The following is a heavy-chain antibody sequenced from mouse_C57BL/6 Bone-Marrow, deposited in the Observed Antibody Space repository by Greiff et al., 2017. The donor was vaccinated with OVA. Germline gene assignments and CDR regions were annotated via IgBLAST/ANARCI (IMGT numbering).Heavy chain of an antibody. CDR2: ISSDGDYI. Sequence: EVKLEESGEGLVKPGGSLKLSCAASGFTFSSYAMSWVRQTPEKRLEWVAYISSDGDYIYYADTVKGRFTISRDNARNTLYLQMSSLKSEDTAMYYCTRLLDAMDYWGQGTSVTVSS. CDR1: GFTFSSYA. CDR3: TRLLDAMDY. D-gene: IGHD2-1*01. V-gene: IGHV5-9-1*02. J-gene: IGHJ4*01.